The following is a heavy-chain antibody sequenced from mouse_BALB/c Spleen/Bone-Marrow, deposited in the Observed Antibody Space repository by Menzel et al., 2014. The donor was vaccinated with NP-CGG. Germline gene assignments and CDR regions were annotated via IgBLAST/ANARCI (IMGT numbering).Heavy chain of an antibody. J-gene: IGHJ4*01. CDR3: TRDLYDGYSYYAMDY. Sequence: EVQGVESGGGLVKPGGSLRLSCAASGFTFSSYTMSWVRQTPEKRLEWVATISSVGIYTYYPDSVKGRFTISRDNAKNTLYLQMGSLKSEDTAMYYCTRDLYDGYSYYAMDYWGQGTSVTVSS. CDR1: GFTFSSYT. D-gene: IGHD2-3*01. CDR2: ISSVGIYT. V-gene: IGHV5-6-4*01.